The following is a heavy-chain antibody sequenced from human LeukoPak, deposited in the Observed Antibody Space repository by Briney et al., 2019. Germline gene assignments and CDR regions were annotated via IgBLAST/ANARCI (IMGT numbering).Heavy chain of an antibody. D-gene: IGHD2-2*02. CDR3: AKDLQYCSSTSCYTLLDY. V-gene: IGHV3-30*02. CDR2: IRYDGSNK. CDR1: GFTFSSYG. J-gene: IGHJ4*02. Sequence: SGGSLRLSCAASGFTFSSYGMHWVCQAPGKGLEWVAFIRYDGSNKYYADSVKGRFTISRDNSKNTLYLQMNSLRAEDTAVYYCAKDLQYCSSTSCYTLLDYWGQGTLVTVSS.